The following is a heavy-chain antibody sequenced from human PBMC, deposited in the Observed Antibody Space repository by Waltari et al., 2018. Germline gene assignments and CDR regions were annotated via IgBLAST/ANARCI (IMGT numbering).Heavy chain of an antibody. J-gene: IGHJ4*02. Sequence: QVQLVESGGGVVQPGRSLRLSCAASGFTFRTYAMHWVRQAPGKGLQWVAVISYDGNHKYCADAVKGRFTISRDNSENTLYLQINSLRAEDTAVYFCARDTSGESSSYFAYWGQGTLVTVSS. CDR3: ARDTSGESSSYFAY. CDR1: GFTFRTYA. V-gene: IGHV3-30*01. CDR2: ISYDGNHK. D-gene: IGHD3-10*01.